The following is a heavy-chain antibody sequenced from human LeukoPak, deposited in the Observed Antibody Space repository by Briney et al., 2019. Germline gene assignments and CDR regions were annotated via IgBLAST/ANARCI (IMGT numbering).Heavy chain of an antibody. V-gene: IGHV4-59*01. D-gene: IGHD6-19*01. Sequence: SETLSLTCTVSGGSISSYYWSWIRQPPGKGLEWIGYIYYSGSTNYDPSLKSRVTISVDTSKNQFSLKLSSVTAADTAVYYCATGYSSGWYYFDYWGQGTLVTVSS. J-gene: IGHJ4*02. CDR2: IYYSGST. CDR3: ATGYSSGWYYFDY. CDR1: GGSISSYY.